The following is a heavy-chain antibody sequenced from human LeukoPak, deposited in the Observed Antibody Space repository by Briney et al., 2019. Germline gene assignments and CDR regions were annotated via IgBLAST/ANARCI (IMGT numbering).Heavy chain of an antibody. V-gene: IGHV4-4*08. J-gene: IGHJ2*01. CDR3: ARGRRDGYNFYWYFDL. Sequence: SETLSLTCAVYGGSFSGYYWSWIRQPPGKGLEWIGRINTSGSTNYNPSLKNRVTISVETSKNQFSLNLTSVTAADTALYYCARGRRDGYNFYWYFDLWGRGTLVTVSS. CDR2: INTSGST. CDR1: GGSFSGYY. D-gene: IGHD5-24*01.